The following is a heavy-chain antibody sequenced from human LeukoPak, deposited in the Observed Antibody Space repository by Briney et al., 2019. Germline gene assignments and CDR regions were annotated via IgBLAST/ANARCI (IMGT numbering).Heavy chain of an antibody. CDR1: GGSISSGSYY. V-gene: IGHV4-61*01. J-gene: IGHJ4*02. D-gene: IGHD2/OR15-2a*01. CDR3: ARRAGEYSHPYDY. CDR2: IYYSGST. Sequence: SETLSLTCTVSGGSISSGSYYWSWIRQPPGKGLEWIGFIYYSGSTNYNPSLKSRVTISVDTSKNQFSLKVRSVTPADTAVYYCARRAGEYSHPYDYWGQGTLVTVSS.